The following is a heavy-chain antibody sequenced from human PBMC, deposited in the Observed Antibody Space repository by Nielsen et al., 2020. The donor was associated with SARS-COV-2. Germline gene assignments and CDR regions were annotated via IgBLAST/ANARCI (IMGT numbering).Heavy chain of an antibody. CDR2: IYYSGST. Sequence: SETLSLTCTVSGGSVSSGSYYWSWIRQPPGKGLEWIGYIYYSGSTNYNPSLKSRVTISVDTSKNQFSLKLSSVTAADTAVYYCASKNIAAAGSWFDPWGQGTLVTVSS. J-gene: IGHJ5*02. V-gene: IGHV4-61*01. CDR1: GGSVSSGSYY. D-gene: IGHD6-13*01. CDR3: ASKNIAAAGSWFDP.